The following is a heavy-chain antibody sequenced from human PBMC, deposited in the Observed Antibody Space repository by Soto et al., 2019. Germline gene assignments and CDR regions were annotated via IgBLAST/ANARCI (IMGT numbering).Heavy chain of an antibody. CDR3: ARAVEHRAANFFLSCGMDV. Sequence: GASVKVSCKASGYSFIGYYMHWVRQAPGQGLEWMGMINPSGGSTNYAQKFQGRVSMTRDTSTTTLYMELSSLRSEDTAVYYCARAVEHRAANFFLSCGMDVWGQGNTVTVSS. D-gene: IGHD5-18*01. CDR1: GYSFIGYY. J-gene: IGHJ6*02. CDR2: INPSGGST. V-gene: IGHV1-46*01.